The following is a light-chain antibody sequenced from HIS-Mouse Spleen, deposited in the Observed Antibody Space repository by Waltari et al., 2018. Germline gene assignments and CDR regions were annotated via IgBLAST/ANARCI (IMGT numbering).Light chain of an antibody. Sequence: SYELTQPPSVSVSPGQTASITCSGDKLGDKYACWYQQKPGQSPVLVTYQDSKRPSGIPGRFSGSNSGNTATLTISGTQAMDEADYYCQAWDSSTDVVFGGGTKLTVL. CDR2: QDS. CDR3: QAWDSSTDVV. J-gene: IGLJ2*01. CDR1: KLGDKY. V-gene: IGLV3-1*01.